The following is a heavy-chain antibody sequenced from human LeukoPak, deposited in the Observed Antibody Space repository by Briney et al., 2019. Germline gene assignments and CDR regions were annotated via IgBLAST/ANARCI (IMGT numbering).Heavy chain of an antibody. CDR1: GFIFQNYW. D-gene: IGHD3-10*01. Sequence: GGSLRLSCGASGFIFQNYWMTWVRQAPGKGREWVADVNQEGREKFYVESVKGGFTISRDNAKNSVFLQINSLRAEDTAIYYCARMKGNRGILDFWGQGTMVTVSS. V-gene: IGHV3-7*01. CDR2: VNQEGREK. J-gene: IGHJ3*01. CDR3: ARMKGNRGILDF.